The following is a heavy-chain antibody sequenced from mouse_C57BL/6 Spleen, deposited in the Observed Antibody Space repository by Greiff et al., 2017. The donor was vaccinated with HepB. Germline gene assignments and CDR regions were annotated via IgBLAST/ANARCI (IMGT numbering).Heavy chain of an antibody. J-gene: IGHJ1*03. CDR1: GYSFTDYN. CDR3: ARGGYSKEGYFDV. Sequence: VQLKESGPELVKPGASVKISCKASGYSFTDYNMNWVKQSNGKSLEWIGVINPNYGTTSYNQKFKGKATLTVDQSSSTAYVQLNSLTSEDSAVYFCARGGYSKEGYFDVWGTGTTVTVSS. V-gene: IGHV1-39*01. D-gene: IGHD2-5*01. CDR2: INPNYGTT.